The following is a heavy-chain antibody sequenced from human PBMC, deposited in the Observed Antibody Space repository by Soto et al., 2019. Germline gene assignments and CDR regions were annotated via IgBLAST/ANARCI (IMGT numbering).Heavy chain of an antibody. V-gene: IGHV1-2*04. CDR1: GYTFTGYY. CDR3: ARDRYSGHYYYYGMDV. Sequence: QVQLVQSGAEVKKPGASVKVSCKASGYTFTGYYMHWVRQAPGQGLEWKGWINPNSGGTNYAQKFQGWVTMTRDTSISTAYMELSRLRSDDTAVYYCARDRYSGHYYYYGMDVWGQGTTVTVSS. J-gene: IGHJ6*02. CDR2: INPNSGGT. D-gene: IGHD1-26*01.